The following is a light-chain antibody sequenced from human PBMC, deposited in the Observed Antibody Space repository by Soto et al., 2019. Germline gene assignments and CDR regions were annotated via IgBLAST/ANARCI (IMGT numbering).Light chain of an antibody. CDR1: LSISTH. V-gene: IGKV3-11*01. CDR3: QQRSSWPPWT. CDR2: DAS. J-gene: IGKJ1*01. Sequence: EIVMTQSPATLSVSPGARATLSCRASLSISTHLAWYEQKPGQAPRLLIYDASNRATGIPARFSGSGSGTDFTLTISNLEPEDFAVYYGQQRSSWPPWTFGPGTKVDIK.